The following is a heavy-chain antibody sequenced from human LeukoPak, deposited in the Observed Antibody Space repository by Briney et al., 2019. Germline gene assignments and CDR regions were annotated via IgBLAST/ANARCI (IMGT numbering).Heavy chain of an antibody. J-gene: IGHJ4*02. CDR2: IYYSGST. CDR3: ARRAHYYDSSGYYLRRYYFDY. V-gene: IGHV4-59*08. D-gene: IGHD3-22*01. Sequence: PSETLSLTCTVSGGSISSYYWSWIRQPPGKGLEWIGYIYYSGSTNYNPSLKSRVTISVDTSKNQFSLKLSSVTAADTAVYYCARRAHYYDSSGYYLRRYYFDYWGQGTLVTVSS. CDR1: GGSISSYY.